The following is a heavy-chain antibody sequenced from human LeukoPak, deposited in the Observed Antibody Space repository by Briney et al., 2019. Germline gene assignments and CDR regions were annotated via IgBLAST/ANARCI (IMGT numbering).Heavy chain of an antibody. CDR1: GISFSDFW. CDR2: IWYDGSNK. D-gene: IGHD6-19*01. CDR3: ARDPVAGTSNWFDP. J-gene: IGHJ5*02. Sequence: GGSLRLSCAASGISFSDFWMHWVRQAPGKGLEWVAVIWYDGSNKYYADSVKGRFTISRDNSKNTLYLQMNSLRAEDTAVYYCARDPVAGTSNWFDPWGQGTLVTVSS. V-gene: IGHV3-33*08.